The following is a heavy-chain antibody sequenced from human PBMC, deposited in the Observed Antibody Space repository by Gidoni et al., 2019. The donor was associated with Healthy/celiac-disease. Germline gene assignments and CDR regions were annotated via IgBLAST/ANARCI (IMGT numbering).Heavy chain of an antibody. J-gene: IGHJ4*02. CDR3: AKDFGHGWYSIDY. D-gene: IGHD6-19*01. CDR1: GFTFDDYT. CDR2: ISWDGGST. Sequence: EVQLVESGGVVVQPGGSLRLSCAASGFTFDDYTMQWVRQAPGKGLEWVSLISWDGGSTYYADSVKGRFTISRDNSKNSLYLQMNSLRTEDTALYYCAKDFGHGWYSIDYWGQGTLVTVSS. V-gene: IGHV3-43*01.